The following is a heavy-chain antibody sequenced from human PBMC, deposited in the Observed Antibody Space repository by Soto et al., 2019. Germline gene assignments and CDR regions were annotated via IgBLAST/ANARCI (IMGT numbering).Heavy chain of an antibody. CDR1: GFTFSSYA. J-gene: IGHJ3*02. CDR2: ISGSGGST. V-gene: IGHV3-23*01. Sequence: GGSLRLSCSASGFTFSSYAMHWVRQAPGKGLEWVSAISGSGGSTYYADSVKGRFTISRDNSKNTLYLQMNSLRAEDTAVYYCAIRLRGIVPVIDAFDIWGQGTMVTVSS. D-gene: IGHD2-8*01. CDR3: AIRLRGIVPVIDAFDI.